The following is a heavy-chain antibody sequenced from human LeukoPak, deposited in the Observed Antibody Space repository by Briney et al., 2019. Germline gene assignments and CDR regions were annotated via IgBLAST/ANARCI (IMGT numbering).Heavy chain of an antibody. J-gene: IGHJ4*02. CDR2: IYTSGST. Sequence: PSETLSLTCTVSGCSISNYYWNWIRQPAGKGLEWIGRIYTSGSTYYNPSLKSRVTMSVDTSKNHFSLKLTSVTAADTAMYYCARATRMPDFDCWGQGTLVTVSS. V-gene: IGHV4-4*07. CDR3: ARATRMPDFDC. CDR1: GCSISNYY. D-gene: IGHD2-2*01.